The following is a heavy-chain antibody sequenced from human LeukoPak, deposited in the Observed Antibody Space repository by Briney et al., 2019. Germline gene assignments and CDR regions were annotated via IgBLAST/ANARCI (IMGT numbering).Heavy chain of an antibody. D-gene: IGHD3-22*01. J-gene: IGHJ4*02. CDR2: IWFDGSNK. CDR1: GFTFTSYG. V-gene: IGHV3-33*01. Sequence: PGGSLRLSCEASGFTFTSYGMHWVRQAPGKGLEWVSFIWFDGSNKDYADSVKGRFTISRDNSKNTLYLQMNSLRAEDTAVYYCARDRSGYYYVAPDALDYWGQGTLVTVSS. CDR3: ARDRSGYYYVAPDALDY.